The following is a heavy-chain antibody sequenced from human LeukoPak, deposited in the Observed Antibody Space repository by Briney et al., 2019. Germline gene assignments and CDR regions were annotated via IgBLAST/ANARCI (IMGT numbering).Heavy chain of an antibody. CDR3: AKGLGLRQQLVPYDY. V-gene: IGHV3-23*01. CDR1: GFTFSSFA. CDR2: ISGSGGST. D-gene: IGHD6-13*01. Sequence: GGSLRLSCAASGFTFSSFAMNWVRQAPGKGLEWVSAISGSGGSTYYADSVKGRFTISRDNSKNTLYLQMNSLRAEDTAVYYCAKGLGLRQQLVPYDYWGQGTLVTVSS. J-gene: IGHJ4*02.